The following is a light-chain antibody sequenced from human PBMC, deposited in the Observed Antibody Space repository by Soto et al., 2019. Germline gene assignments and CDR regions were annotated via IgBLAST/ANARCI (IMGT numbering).Light chain of an antibody. CDR2: WAS. V-gene: IGKV4-1*01. J-gene: IGKJ5*01. Sequence: DIVMTQSPDSLAVSLGERATINCTSSQSIFYSSSNKNYLAWYQHKPRQPPKLLIHWASTRVYGVPDRFSGSGSGTDFTLTISSLQADDVAVYYCQQYYTVPMTFGQGTRLEIK. CDR1: QSIFYSSSNKNY. CDR3: QQYYTVPMT.